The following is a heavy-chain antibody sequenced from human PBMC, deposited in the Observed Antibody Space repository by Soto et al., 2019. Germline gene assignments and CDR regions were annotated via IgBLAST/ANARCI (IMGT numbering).Heavy chain of an antibody. CDR3: ARSSPSYSYYYMDV. V-gene: IGHV5-51*01. CDR1: GYSFSSYW. CDR2: IYPGDSET. Sequence: GESLKISCKASGYSFSSYWMGWVRQMPGKGLEWMGVIYPGDSETRYSPSFQGQVTISADKSINTAYLQWSSLKASDTAMYYCARSSPSYSYYYMDVWGEGTTVTVSS. J-gene: IGHJ6*03.